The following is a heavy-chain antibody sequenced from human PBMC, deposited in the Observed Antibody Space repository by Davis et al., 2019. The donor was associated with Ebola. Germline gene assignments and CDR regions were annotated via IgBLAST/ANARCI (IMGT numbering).Heavy chain of an antibody. J-gene: IGHJ3*02. CDR3: ARERGEYSSSSQAFDI. Sequence: PSETLSLTCTVSGGSISSYYWSWIRQPPGKGLEWIGSIYHSGSTYYNPSLKSRVTISVDTSKNQFSLKLSSVTAADTAVYYCARERGEYSSSSQAFDIWGQGTMVTVSS. CDR2: IYHSGST. D-gene: IGHD6-6*01. CDR1: GGSISSYY. V-gene: IGHV4-38-2*02.